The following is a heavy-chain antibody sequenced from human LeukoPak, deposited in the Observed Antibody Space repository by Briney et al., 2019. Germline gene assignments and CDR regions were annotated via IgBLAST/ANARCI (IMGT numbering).Heavy chain of an antibody. D-gene: IGHD3-10*01. CDR2: IKQDGSEK. CDR3: ARDVTMVRGAQDYYGMDV. J-gene: IGHJ6*02. V-gene: IGHV3-7*01. Sequence: GGSLRLSCAASGFTFSDYWIDWVRQAPGKGLEWVANIKQDGSEKYYVDSVKGRFTISRDNAKNSLYLQMNSLRAEDTAVYYCARDVTMVRGAQDYYGMDVWGQGTTVTVSS. CDR1: GFTFSDYW.